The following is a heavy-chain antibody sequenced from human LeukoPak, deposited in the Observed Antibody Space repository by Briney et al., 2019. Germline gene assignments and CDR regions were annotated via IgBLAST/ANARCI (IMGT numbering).Heavy chain of an antibody. CDR1: GFTFSNYA. D-gene: IGHD2-15*01. J-gene: IGHJ4*02. CDR3: AREPRDCTGGTCQSAGGYYFYY. V-gene: IGHV3-23*01. Sequence: SGGSLRPSCAASGFTFSNYAMSWVRQAPGKGLEWVSGISASGGSYYADSVKGRFTVSRDISKNTLYLQMNSLRAEDTAVYFCAREPRDCTGGTCQSAGGYYFYYWSQGTLVTVSS. CDR2: ISASGGS.